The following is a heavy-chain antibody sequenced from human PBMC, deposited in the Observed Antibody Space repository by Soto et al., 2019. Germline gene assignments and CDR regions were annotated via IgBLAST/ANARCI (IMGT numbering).Heavy chain of an antibody. CDR3: ARQQYTVVTAFDV. D-gene: IGHD2-15*01. CDR2: VSYSGKT. V-gene: IGHV4-59*02. J-gene: IGHJ3*01. CDR1: GGSVTPYY. Sequence: QVQLQESGPGLVKTSDTLSLTCTVSGGSVTPYYWSWIRQSPGEGLEWIGYVSYSGKTGYNPSLNSRVSMSIDTSKNEFSLKLTSLTAADAATYYCARQQYTVVTAFDVWGQGTTVAVSS.